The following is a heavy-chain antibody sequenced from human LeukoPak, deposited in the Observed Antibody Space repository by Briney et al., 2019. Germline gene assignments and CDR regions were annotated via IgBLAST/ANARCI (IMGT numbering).Heavy chain of an antibody. CDR3: AKVSVCFACYFDY. CDR1: GYAFRDHG. Sequence: GGSLRRSCAASGYAFRDHGMAWLRQVPGRGLEWLASVNGAGIGTYYAPTVKGRFTISRDNSKNTAYLQMSTLRADDTAIYYCAKVSVCFACYFDYWGQGILVTVSS. V-gene: IGHV3-23*01. CDR2: VNGAGIGT. J-gene: IGHJ4*02. D-gene: IGHD3-10*02.